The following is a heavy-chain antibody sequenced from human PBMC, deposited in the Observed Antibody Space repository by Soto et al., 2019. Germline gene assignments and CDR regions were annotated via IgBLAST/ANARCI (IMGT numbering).Heavy chain of an antibody. Sequence: EVQLVESGGGLVQPGGSLRLSCAASGFTFSSYWMHWVRQAPGKGLVWVSRINSDGSSTSYADSVKGRFTISRDNAKNTLYLQMNRLRAEDTAVYYCARVWKGCGGSCYERAYYYFYMDVWGKGTTVTGSS. CDR1: GFTFSSYW. CDR2: INSDGSST. CDR3: ARVWKGCGGSCYERAYYYFYMDV. V-gene: IGHV3-74*01. J-gene: IGHJ6*03. D-gene: IGHD2-15*01.